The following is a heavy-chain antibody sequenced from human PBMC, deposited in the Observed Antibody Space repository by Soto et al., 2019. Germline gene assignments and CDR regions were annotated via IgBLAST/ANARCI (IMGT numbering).Heavy chain of an antibody. CDR2: VKSISDGETT. CDR1: GFSISNAW. Sequence: GGSLRLSCAASGFSISNAWMNWVRQAPGTGLEWVGRVKSISDGETTDYGAPVKGRFTISRDDSKNTLFLQMNSLKTEDTAIYYCVKEGRYDSSGFSEWGQG. CDR3: VKEGRYDSSGFSE. J-gene: IGHJ1*01. D-gene: IGHD3-22*01. V-gene: IGHV3-15*07.